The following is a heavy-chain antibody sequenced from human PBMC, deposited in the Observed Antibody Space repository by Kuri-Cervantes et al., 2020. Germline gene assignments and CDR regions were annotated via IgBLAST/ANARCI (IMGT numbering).Heavy chain of an antibody. Sequence: ASVKVSCKASGYTFTGYYMHWVRQAPGQGLEWMGIINPSGGSTSYAQKFQGRVTMTRDTSTSTAYMELSSLRSEDTAVYYCARGQKGTYFYYYYGMDVWGQGTTVTVSS. V-gene: IGHV1-46*01. D-gene: IGHD3-10*01. CDR1: GYTFTGYY. J-gene: IGHJ6*02. CDR3: ARGQKGTYFYYYYGMDV. CDR2: INPSGGST.